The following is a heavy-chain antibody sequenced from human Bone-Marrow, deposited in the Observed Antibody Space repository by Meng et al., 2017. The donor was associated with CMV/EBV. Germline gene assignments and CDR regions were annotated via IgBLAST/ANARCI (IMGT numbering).Heavy chain of an antibody. CDR3: AREGCSSTSCYTGGWFDP. D-gene: IGHD2-2*02. Sequence: SETLSLTCAVYGGSFSGYYWSWIRQPPGKGLEWIGEINHSGSTNYNPSLKSRVTISVDTSKNQFSLKLSSVTAADTAVYYCAREGCSSTSCYTGGWFDPWGQGTLVTVSS. CDR1: GGSFSGYY. J-gene: IGHJ5*02. V-gene: IGHV4-34*01. CDR2: INHSGST.